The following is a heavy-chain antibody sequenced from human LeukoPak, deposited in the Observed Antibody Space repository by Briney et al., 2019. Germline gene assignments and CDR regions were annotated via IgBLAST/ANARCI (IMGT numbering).Heavy chain of an antibody. Sequence: PSETLSLTCTVSGGSISSYYWSWTRQPAGKGLEWIGRIYTSGSTNYNPSLKSRVTMSVDTSKNQFSLKLSSVTAADTAVYYCARDFPDRYSSSWYRVYYYYMDVWGKGTTVTISS. CDR1: GGSISSYY. J-gene: IGHJ6*03. D-gene: IGHD6-13*01. V-gene: IGHV4-4*07. CDR3: ARDFPDRYSSSWYRVYYYYMDV. CDR2: IYTSGST.